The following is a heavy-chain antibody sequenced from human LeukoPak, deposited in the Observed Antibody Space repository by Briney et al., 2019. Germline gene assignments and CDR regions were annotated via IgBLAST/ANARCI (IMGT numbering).Heavy chain of an antibody. D-gene: IGHD4-23*01. CDR1: GYSISTGYY. CDR2: FYHGGST. Sequence: SSETLSLTCTVSGYSISTGYYWDWIRQPPGKGLEWIGTFYHGGSTYYNPSLKSRVTISVDTSKNQFSLKLSSVTAADTAVYYCARAPGGGGPFDYWGQGTLVTVSS. V-gene: IGHV4-38-2*02. CDR3: ARAPGGGGPFDY. J-gene: IGHJ4*02.